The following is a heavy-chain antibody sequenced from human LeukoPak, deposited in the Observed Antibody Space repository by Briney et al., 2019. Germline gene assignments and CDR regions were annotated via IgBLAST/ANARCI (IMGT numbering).Heavy chain of an antibody. J-gene: IGHJ4*02. CDR3: ARSPVRIAAPGRGFDY. V-gene: IGHV4-59*01. Sequence: SETLSLTCNVSGGSISTYYWGWIRQPPGKGLEWIGHIYYSGSTNYNPSLKSRVTISVDTSKSQFSLKLSSVTAADTAVYYCARSPVRIAAPGRGFDYWGQGTLVTVSS. CDR2: IYYSGST. CDR1: GGSISTYY. D-gene: IGHD6-13*01.